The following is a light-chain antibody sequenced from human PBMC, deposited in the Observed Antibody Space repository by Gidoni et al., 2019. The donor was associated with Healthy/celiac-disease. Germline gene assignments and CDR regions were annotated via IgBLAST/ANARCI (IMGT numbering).Light chain of an antibody. CDR3: SSYAGSNNVV. CDR1: SSDVGGYNY. J-gene: IGLJ2*01. CDR2: EVS. Sequence: QSALPQPPSASGSPGQSVPISCTGTSSDVGGYNYVSWYRQHPGKAPKPMIYEVSKRPSGVPDRFSGSKSGNTASLTGSGLQAEDEADYYCSSYAGSNNVVFGGGTKLTVL. V-gene: IGLV2-8*01.